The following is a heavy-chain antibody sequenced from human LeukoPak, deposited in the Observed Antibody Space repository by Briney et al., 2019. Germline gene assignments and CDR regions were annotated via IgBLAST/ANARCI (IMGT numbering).Heavy chain of an antibody. CDR2: IYPGDSDT. CDR3: ARPKAEAVLEALDI. CDR1: GYIFTTYC. V-gene: IGHV5-51*01. J-gene: IGHJ3*02. D-gene: IGHD6-13*01. Sequence: GESLKIPCQSSGYIFTTYCIVWVRQMPGKGLEWIGIIYPGDSDTRYSPSFEGQVTLSADKSINTAHLQWNSLRASDTAMYYCARPKAEAVLEALDIWGKGTMVTVSS.